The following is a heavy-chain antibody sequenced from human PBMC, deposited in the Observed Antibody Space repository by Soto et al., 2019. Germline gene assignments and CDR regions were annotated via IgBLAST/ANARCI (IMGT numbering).Heavy chain of an antibody. V-gene: IGHV3-30-3*01. Sequence: GASLRLSCAASGFTFSSYAIHWVRQGPGTGREWVAVISYDGSNKYYADSVKGRFTISRDNSKNTLYLQMNSLRGEGTAVYFRARDGWYSGSYFPYYSYYGIDVWGQGPTVTVCS. J-gene: IGHJ6*02. CDR3: ARDGWYSGSYFPYYSYYGIDV. D-gene: IGHD1-26*01. CDR2: ISYDGSNK. CDR1: GFTFSSYA.